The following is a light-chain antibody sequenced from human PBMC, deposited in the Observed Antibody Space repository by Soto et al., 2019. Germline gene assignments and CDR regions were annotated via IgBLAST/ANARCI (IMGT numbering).Light chain of an antibody. CDR1: SSDVGAYKF. CDR3: SSYAGSNTVV. V-gene: IGLV2-8*01. J-gene: IGLJ2*01. Sequence: QSALAQPPSASGSPGQSVTISCTGASSDVGAYKFVSWYQHHPGKAPKLLIYEVSKRPSGVPDRFSGSKAGNTASLIVSGLQAGDEADYYCSSYAGSNTVVFGGGTKVTVL. CDR2: EVS.